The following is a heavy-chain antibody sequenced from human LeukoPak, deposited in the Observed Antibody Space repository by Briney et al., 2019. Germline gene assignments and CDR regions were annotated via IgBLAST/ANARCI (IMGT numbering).Heavy chain of an antibody. D-gene: IGHD3-22*01. CDR3: ARGHKYYCDSSGSDAFDI. V-gene: IGHV1-2*04. J-gene: IGHJ3*02. CDR2: INPNSGGT. Sequence: GASVKVSCKASGYTFTGYYMHWVRQAPGQGLEWMGWINPNSGGTNYAQKFQGWVTMTRDTSISTAYMELSRLRSDDTAVYYCARGHKYYCDSSGSDAFDIWGQGTMVTVSS. CDR1: GYTFTGYY.